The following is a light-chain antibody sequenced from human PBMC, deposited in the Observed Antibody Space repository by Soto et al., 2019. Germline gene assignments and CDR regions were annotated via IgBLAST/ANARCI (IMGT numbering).Light chain of an antibody. J-gene: IGLJ1*01. CDR1: SSDVGGYNY. Sequence: QSALTQPASVSGSPGQSITISCTGTSSDVGGYNYVSWYQQYPGKAPKLMIFDVSNRPSGVSDRFSGSKSGDTASLTISGLQAEDEADYYCNSYAGSNTLYVFGTGTKVTVL. CDR3: NSYAGSNTLYV. CDR2: DVS. V-gene: IGLV2-14*01.